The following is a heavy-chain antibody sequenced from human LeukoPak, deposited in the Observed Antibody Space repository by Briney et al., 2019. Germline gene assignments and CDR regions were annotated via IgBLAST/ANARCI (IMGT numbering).Heavy chain of an antibody. CDR3: ARNLKYDFWSGCYEIPPYYFDY. D-gene: IGHD3-3*01. J-gene: IGHJ4*02. Sequence: SETLSLTCTVSGGSISSSSYYWGWIRQPPGKGLEWIGSIYYSGSTYYNPSLKSRVTISVDTSKNQFSLKLSSVTAADTAVYHCARNLKYDFWSGCYEIPPYYFDYWGQGTLVTVSS. V-gene: IGHV4-39*07. CDR2: IYYSGST. CDR1: GGSISSSSYY.